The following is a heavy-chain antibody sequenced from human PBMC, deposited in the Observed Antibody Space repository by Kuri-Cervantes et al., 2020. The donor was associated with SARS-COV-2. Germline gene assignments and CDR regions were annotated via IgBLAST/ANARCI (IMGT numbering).Heavy chain of an antibody. D-gene: IGHD3-10*01. CDR1: GGSISSSGYY. CDR2: IYYSGST. Sequence: SETLSLTCTVSGGSISSSGYYWGWIRQPPGKGLEWIGTIYYSGSTNYNPSLKSRVTISVDTSKNQFPLRLGSVTAADTAVFYCARISRTGGYYGSGSPNWFDPWGQGTLVTVSS. CDR3: ARISRTGGYYGSGSPNWFDP. V-gene: IGHV4-39*01. J-gene: IGHJ5*02.